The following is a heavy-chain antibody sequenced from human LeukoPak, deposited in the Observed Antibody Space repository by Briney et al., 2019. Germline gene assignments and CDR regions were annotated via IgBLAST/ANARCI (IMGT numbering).Heavy chain of an antibody. Sequence: SETLSLTCTVSDDSISTGDYYWSWIRQPPGKGLEWIGFIYYSRSTYYNPSLKSRVTISIDTTKKQFSLKVRSVTAADTAVYYCARDDGLYDGYFQHWGQGTLVTVSS. V-gene: IGHV4-30-4*01. CDR1: DDSISTGDYY. D-gene: IGHD3-22*01. CDR2: IYYSRST. J-gene: IGHJ1*01. CDR3: ARDDGLYDGYFQH.